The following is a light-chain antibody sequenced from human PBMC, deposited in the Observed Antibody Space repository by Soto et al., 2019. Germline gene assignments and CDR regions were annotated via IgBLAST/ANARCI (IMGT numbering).Light chain of an antibody. J-gene: IGKJ5*01. V-gene: IGKV3-11*01. CDR3: QQRRNWIP. Sequence: EIVFTQSPATLSLSPGERATLSCRASQSVSSYLAWYQQKPGQAPRLLIYDASNRATGIPARFSGSGSGTNFPLTISSLEPEYFAVYYCQQRRNWIPSGKGTRLEIK. CDR1: QSVSSY. CDR2: DAS.